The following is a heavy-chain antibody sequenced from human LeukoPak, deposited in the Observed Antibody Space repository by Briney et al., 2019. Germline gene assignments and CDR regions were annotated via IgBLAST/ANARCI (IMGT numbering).Heavy chain of an antibody. D-gene: IGHD2-15*01. J-gene: IGHJ4*02. CDR1: GYTFTGYY. CDR3: AREGRYCSGGSCWYDY. CDR2: INPNGGGT. Sequence: EASVKVSCKASGYTFTGYYMHRVRQAPGQGLEWMGWINPNGGGTNYAQKFQGRVTMTRDTSISTAYMELSRLRSDDTAVYYCAREGRYCSGGSCWYDYWGQGTLVTVSS. V-gene: IGHV1-2*02.